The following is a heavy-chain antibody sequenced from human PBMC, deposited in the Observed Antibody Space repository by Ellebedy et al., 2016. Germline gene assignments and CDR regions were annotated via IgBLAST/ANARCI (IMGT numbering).Heavy chain of an antibody. CDR1: GGPINSSTYY. Sequence: SETLSLXXTVSGGPINSSTYYWGWIRQPPGKGLEWIGSIFYSGNTYYNPSLKSRVTISVDKSKNQFSLRLSSVTVADTAIYYCVKEGGDGYNFDYWGQGTLVTVSS. D-gene: IGHD5-24*01. V-gene: IGHV4-39*07. CDR2: IFYSGNT. J-gene: IGHJ4*02. CDR3: VKEGGDGYNFDY.